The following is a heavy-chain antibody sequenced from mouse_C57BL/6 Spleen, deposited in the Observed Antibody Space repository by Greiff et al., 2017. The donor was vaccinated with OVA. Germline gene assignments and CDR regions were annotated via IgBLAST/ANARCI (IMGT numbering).Heavy chain of an antibody. CDR3: TRVATVVATDWYFDV. Sequence: EVMLVESGEGLVKPGGSLKLSCAASGFTFSSYAMSWVRQTPEKRLEWVAYISSGGDYIYYADTVKGRFTISRDKARNPLYLQMSSLKSEDTAMYYCTRVATVVATDWYFDVWGTGTTVTVSS. V-gene: IGHV5-9-1*02. D-gene: IGHD1-1*01. J-gene: IGHJ1*03. CDR2: ISSGGDYI. CDR1: GFTFSSYA.